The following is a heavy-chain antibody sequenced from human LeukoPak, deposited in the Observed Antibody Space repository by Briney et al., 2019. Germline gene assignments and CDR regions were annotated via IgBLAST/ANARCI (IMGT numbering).Heavy chain of an antibody. Sequence: SETLSLTCTVSGDSISSSRNWWGWIRQPPGKGLEWIGHIKSSGSPNYNPPLKSRVTISVDTSKNQFSLKVSSVTAADTAVYYCARLTWITDYWGQGILVTVSS. D-gene: IGHD5-12*01. CDR2: IKSSGSP. CDR3: ARLTWITDY. CDR1: GDSISSSRNW. V-gene: IGHV4-39*01. J-gene: IGHJ4*02.